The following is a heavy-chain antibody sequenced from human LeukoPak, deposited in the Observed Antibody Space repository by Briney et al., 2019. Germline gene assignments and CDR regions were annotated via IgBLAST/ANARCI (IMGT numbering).Heavy chain of an antibody. J-gene: IGHJ4*02. V-gene: IGHV4-39*01. CDR2: IYYSGST. CDR3: ARHLVGVSLVAGIFDY. D-gene: IGHD6-19*01. Sequence: SETLSLTCTVSGGSISSSSYYWGWIRQPPGTGLEWIGSIYYSGSTYYNPSLKSRVTISVDTSKNQFSLKLSSVTAAGTAVYYCARHLVGVSLVAGIFDYWGQGTLVTVSS. CDR1: GGSISSSSYY.